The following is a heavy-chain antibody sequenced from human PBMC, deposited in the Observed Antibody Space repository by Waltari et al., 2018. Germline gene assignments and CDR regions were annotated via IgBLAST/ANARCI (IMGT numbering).Heavy chain of an antibody. CDR3: ARLSYHIVPGYGWFDP. J-gene: IGHJ5*02. D-gene: IGHD3-9*01. V-gene: IGHV4-39*01. CDR2: ISYSGST. Sequence: QLQLQESGPGLVKPSETLSLTCTVSGGSISSESYYWGWIRQPPRKGLEWIGIISYSGSTYSNPSLKSLVTISVDTSKNPFSLKLISVTAADTAVYYCARLSYHIVPGYGWFDPWGLGTLVTVSS. CDR1: GGSISSESYY.